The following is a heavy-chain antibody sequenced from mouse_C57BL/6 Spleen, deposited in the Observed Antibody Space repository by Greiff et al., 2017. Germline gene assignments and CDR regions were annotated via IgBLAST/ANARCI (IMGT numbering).Heavy chain of an antibody. J-gene: IGHJ4*01. V-gene: IGHV1-80*01. CDR1: GYAFSSYW. D-gene: IGHD2-1*01. CDR2: IYPGDGDT. Sequence: VQLQQSGAELVKPGASVKISCKASGYAFSSYWMNWVKQRPGKGLEWIGQIYPGDGDTNYNGKFKGKATLTADKSSSTAYMQLSSLTSEDSAFYFCARYLYGNYLYYAMDYWGQGTSVTVSS. CDR3: ARYLYGNYLYYAMDY.